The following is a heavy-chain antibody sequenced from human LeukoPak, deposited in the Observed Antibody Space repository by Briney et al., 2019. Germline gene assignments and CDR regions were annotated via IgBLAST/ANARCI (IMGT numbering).Heavy chain of an antibody. J-gene: IGHJ4*02. Sequence: GGSLRLSCAASGSTFSTYSMNWVRQAPGKGLEWVSVISGSGDATYYADSVKGRFTISRDNSKNTLYLQMSSLRAEDTAVYYCASAYINVWHTLYWGQGALVTVSS. D-gene: IGHD5-12*01. CDR2: ISGSGDAT. CDR1: GSTFSTYS. V-gene: IGHV3-23*01. CDR3: ASAYINVWHTLY.